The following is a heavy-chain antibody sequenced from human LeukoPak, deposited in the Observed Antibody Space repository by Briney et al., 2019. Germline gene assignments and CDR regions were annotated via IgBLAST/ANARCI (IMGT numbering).Heavy chain of an antibody. CDR2: TSYDGSNK. CDR1: GFTFSSYA. D-gene: IGHD4-17*01. Sequence: PGGSLRLSCAASGFTFSSYAMHWVRQAPGKGLEWVAVTSYDGSNKYYADSVKGRFTISRDNSKNTLYLQMNSLRAEDTAVYYCARDYTPQIPMTTVSHFDYWGQGTLVTVSS. CDR3: ARDYTPQIPMTTVSHFDY. V-gene: IGHV3-30-3*01. J-gene: IGHJ4*02.